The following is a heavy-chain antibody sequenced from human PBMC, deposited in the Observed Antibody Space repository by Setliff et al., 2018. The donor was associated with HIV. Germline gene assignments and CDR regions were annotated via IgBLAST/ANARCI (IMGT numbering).Heavy chain of an antibody. V-gene: IGHV1-69*05. CDR2: IIPIFATT. D-gene: IGHD6-19*01. CDR3: ARGGGSTGYSSGWYLLDFDY. J-gene: IGHJ4*02. Sequence: SVKVSCKASGGTFKTYAISWVRQAPGQGLEWMGGIIPIFATTDYAQKFQGRVTMTRDTSTSTVYMELSSLRSEDTAVYYCARGGGSTGYSSGWYLLDFDYWGQGTLVTSPQ. CDR1: GGTFKTYA.